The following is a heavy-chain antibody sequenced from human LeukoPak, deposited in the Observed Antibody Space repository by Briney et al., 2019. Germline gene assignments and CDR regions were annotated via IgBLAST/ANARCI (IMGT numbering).Heavy chain of an antibody. CDR2: MNPNSGNT. CDR1: GYTFTSYD. V-gene: IGHV1-8*01. J-gene: IGHJ4*02. D-gene: IGHD4-17*01. Sequence: ASVKVSCKASGYTFTSYDINGVRQATGQGLEWMGWMNPNSGNTGYAQKFQGRVTMTRNTSISTAYMELSSLRSEDTAVYYCARGWWDDYGHFIFVYWGQGTQVTVSS. CDR3: ARGWWDDYGHFIFVY.